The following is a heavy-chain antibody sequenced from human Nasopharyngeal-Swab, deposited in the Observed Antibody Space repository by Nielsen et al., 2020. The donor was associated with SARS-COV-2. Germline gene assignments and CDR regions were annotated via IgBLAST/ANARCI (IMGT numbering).Heavy chain of an antibody. CDR3: ARDRYYYYGMDV. CDR2: ISSSSSYI. Sequence: GESLKISCAASGFTLSSYYMNWVRQAPGKGLEWVSSISSSSSYIYYADSVKGRFTISRDNAKNSLYLQMNSLRAEDTAVYYCARDRYYYYGMDVWGQGTTVTVSS. J-gene: IGHJ6*02. V-gene: IGHV3-21*01. CDR1: GFTLSSYY.